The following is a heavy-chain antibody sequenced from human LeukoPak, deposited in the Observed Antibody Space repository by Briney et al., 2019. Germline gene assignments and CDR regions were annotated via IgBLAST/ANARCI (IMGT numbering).Heavy chain of an antibody. J-gene: IGHJ6*03. Sequence: SVKVSCKASGGTFSSYAISWVRQAPGQGLEWMGGIIPIFGTANYVQKFQGRVTITADESTSTAYMELSSLRSEDTAVYYCARCGMLALGYYYYYYMDVWGKGTTVTVSS. V-gene: IGHV1-69*01. CDR2: IIPIFGTA. CDR1: GGTFSSYA. CDR3: ARCGMLALGYYYYYYMDV. D-gene: IGHD2-8*01.